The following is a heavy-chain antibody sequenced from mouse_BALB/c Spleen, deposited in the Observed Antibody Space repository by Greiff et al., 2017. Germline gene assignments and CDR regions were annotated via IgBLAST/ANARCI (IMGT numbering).Heavy chain of an antibody. CDR3: ASQDHMDY. J-gene: IGHJ4*01. CDR2: ISSGSSTI. V-gene: IGHV5-17*02. CDR1: GFTFSSFG. Sequence: EVQLVESGGGLVQPGGSRKLSCAASGFTFSSFGMHWVRQAPEKGLEWVAYISSGSSTIYYADKVKGRFTISRDNPKNTLFLQMTSLRSEDTAMYYCASQDHMDYWGQGTSLTVSS.